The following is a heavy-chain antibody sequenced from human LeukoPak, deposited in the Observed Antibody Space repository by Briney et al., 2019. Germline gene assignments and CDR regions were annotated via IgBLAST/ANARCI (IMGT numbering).Heavy chain of an antibody. J-gene: IGHJ6*03. V-gene: IGHV1-8*03. CDR2: MNPNSGNT. CDR1: GYTFTSYD. D-gene: IGHD1-1*01. CDR3: ARDPQTGASSTGYYYYYYMDV. Sequence: ASVKVSCKASGYTFTSYDINWVRQATGQGLEWMGWMNPNSGNTGYAQKFQGRVTITRDMSTSTVYMELSSLRSEDTAVYYCARDPQTGASSTGYYYYYYMDVWGEGTTVTVSS.